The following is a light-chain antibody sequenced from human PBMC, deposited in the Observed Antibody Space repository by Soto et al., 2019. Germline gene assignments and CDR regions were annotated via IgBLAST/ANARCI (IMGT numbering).Light chain of an antibody. CDR3: QVWDSSRDHPWV. Sequence: SYELTQPPSVSVAPGQTASITCGGANIGSGSVHWYQQKPGQAPVLVVYDYNDRPSGIPERFSGSNSGNTATLTISRVEAGDEADYYCQVWDSSRDHPWVFGGGTQ. V-gene: IGLV3-21*02. CDR1: NIGSGS. CDR2: DYN. J-gene: IGLJ3*02.